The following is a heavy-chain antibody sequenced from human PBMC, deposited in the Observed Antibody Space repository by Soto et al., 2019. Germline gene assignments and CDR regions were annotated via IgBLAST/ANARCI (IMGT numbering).Heavy chain of an antibody. Sequence: SVKVSCKASGGTFNNYSIDWVRQAPGQGLEWMGGITPLFGTPNYAQRFQGRVTISADEVTSTAYMELRSLRSDDTGVYYCARQFDYDTSGYYYAYWGQGTLVTVSS. D-gene: IGHD3-22*01. CDR2: ITPLFGTP. CDR1: GGTFNNYS. J-gene: IGHJ4*02. CDR3: ARQFDYDTSGYYYAY. V-gene: IGHV1-69*13.